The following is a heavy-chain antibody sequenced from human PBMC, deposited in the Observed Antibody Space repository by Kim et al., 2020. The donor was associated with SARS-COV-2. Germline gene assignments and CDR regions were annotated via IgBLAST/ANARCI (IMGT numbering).Heavy chain of an antibody. CDR3: AKFSSSRVIAIAIDY. CDR2: ISGSGGST. D-gene: IGHD2-21*01. V-gene: IGHV3-23*01. Sequence: GGSLRLSCAASGFTFSSYAMSWVRQAPGKGLEWVSAISGSGGSTYYADSVKGRFTISRDNSKNTLYLQMNSLRAEDTAVYYCAKFSSSRVIAIAIDYWGQGTLVTVSS. J-gene: IGHJ4*02. CDR1: GFTFSSYA.